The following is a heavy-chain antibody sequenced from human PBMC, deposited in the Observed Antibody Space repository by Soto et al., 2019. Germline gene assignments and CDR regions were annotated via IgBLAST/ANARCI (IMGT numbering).Heavy chain of an antibody. CDR1: GGSISSGGYS. V-gene: IGHV4-30-2*01. J-gene: IGHJ4*02. D-gene: IGHD3-9*01. CDR2: IYHSGST. Sequence: QLQLQESGSGLVKPSQTLSLTCAVSGGSISSGGYSWIWIRQPPGKGLEWIGYIYHSGSTYYNPSLKSRVTISVDRSKNQFPLKLSSVTAADTAVYYCARGDWLFSFDYWGQGTLVTVSS. CDR3: ARGDWLFSFDY.